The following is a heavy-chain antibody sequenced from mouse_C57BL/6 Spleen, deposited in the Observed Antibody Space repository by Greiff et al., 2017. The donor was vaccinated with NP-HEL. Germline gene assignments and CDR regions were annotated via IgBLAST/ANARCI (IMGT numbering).Heavy chain of an antibody. CDR1: GYTFTSYW. D-gene: IGHD2-4*01. CDR3: ARWEDEAYYDYYYAMDY. CDR2: INPSNGGT. J-gene: IGHJ4*01. V-gene: IGHV1-53*01. Sequence: QVQLKQPGTELVKPGASVKLSCKASGYTFTSYWMHWVKQRPGQGLEWIGNINPSNGGTNYNEKFKSKATLTVDKSSSTAYMQLSSLTSEDSAVYYCARWEDEAYYDYYYAMDYWGQGTSVTVSS.